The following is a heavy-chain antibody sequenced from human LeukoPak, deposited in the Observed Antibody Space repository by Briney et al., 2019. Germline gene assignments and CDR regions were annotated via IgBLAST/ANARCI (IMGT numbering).Heavy chain of an antibody. J-gene: IGHJ4*02. D-gene: IGHD6-13*01. CDR1: GFTFSSYG. Sequence: SLRLSCAASGFTFSSYGMHWVRQAPGKGLEWVTVIWYDGSNKYYADSVKGRFTISRDNSKNTLYLQMNSLRAEDTAVYYCAKDLRARIAAAGRATGLDYWGQGTLVTVSS. CDR3: AKDLRARIAAAGRATGLDY. V-gene: IGHV3-33*06. CDR2: IWYDGSNK.